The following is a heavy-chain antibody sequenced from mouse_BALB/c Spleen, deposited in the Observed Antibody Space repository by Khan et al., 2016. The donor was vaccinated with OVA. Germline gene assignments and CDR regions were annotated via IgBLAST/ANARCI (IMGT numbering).Heavy chain of an antibody. J-gene: IGHJ4*01. CDR3: ARAYYGNYREAMDY. D-gene: IGHD2-10*01. Sequence: QVQLKQSGPGLVAPSQSLSITCTVSGFSLTGYGVNWVRQPPRKGLEWLGMIWGDGSTDYNSALKSRLSISKDNSKSQVFLKMNSLQTDDTARYYCARAYYGNYREAMDYWGQGTSVTVSS. CDR1: GFSLTGYG. CDR2: IWGDGST. V-gene: IGHV2-6-7*01.